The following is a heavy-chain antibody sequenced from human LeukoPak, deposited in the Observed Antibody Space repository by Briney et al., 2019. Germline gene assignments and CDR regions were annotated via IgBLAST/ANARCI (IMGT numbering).Heavy chain of an antibody. CDR1: GYTFSSYD. J-gene: IGHJ4*02. CDR3: ARRLGYCSDGSCYSLNY. V-gene: IGHV1-8*01. CDR2: MNPSSGNT. Sequence: VASVKVSCKASGYTFSSYDINWVRQATGQGLEWMGWMNPSSGNTGYAQKFQGRVAMTRNSSISTAYMELSSLRSEDTAVYYCARRLGYCSDGSCYSLNYWGQGTLVTVSS. D-gene: IGHD2-15*01.